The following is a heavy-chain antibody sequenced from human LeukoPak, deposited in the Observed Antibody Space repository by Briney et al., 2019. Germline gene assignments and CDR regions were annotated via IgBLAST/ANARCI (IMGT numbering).Heavy chain of an antibody. Sequence: PSETLSLTCTVSVGSLSSYYWSWIRHPPGKGLEEIRYIYYSGSTNYNPSLKSRVTISVDTSKNQFSLKLSSVTAADTAVYYCARDILTGYYSWYFDLWGRGTLVTVSS. V-gene: IGHV4-59*01. CDR1: VGSLSSYY. D-gene: IGHD3-9*01. J-gene: IGHJ2*01. CDR3: ARDILTGYYSWYFDL. CDR2: IYYSGST.